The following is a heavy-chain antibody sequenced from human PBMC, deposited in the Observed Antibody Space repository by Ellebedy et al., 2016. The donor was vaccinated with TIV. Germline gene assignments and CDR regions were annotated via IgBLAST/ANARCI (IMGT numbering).Heavy chain of an antibody. J-gene: IGHJ5*02. CDR1: GDSISTSSYY. CDR3: VTGNGWYNWFDP. V-gene: IGHV4-39*01. D-gene: IGHD6-19*01. CDR2: IYGTA. Sequence: PSETLSLTCTVSGDSISTSSYYWGWLRQPPGKGLEYIGSIYGTAYYNPSLKSRVTISVDTSKNQFSLSLASVTAADTAVYYCVTGNGWYNWFDPWGQGTLVTVSS.